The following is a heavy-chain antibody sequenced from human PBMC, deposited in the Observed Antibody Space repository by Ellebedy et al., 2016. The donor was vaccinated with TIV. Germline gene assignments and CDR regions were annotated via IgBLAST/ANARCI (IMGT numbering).Heavy chain of an antibody. Sequence: AASVKVSCKASGYTFTSYDINWVRQATGQGLEWMGWMNPNSGNTGYAQKFQGRVTMTRNTSISTAYMELSSLRSEDTAVYYCARVADRNYYYGMDVWGQGTTVTVSS. CDR1: GYTFTSYD. CDR2: MNPNSGNT. D-gene: IGHD6-6*01. J-gene: IGHJ6*02. CDR3: ARVADRNYYYGMDV. V-gene: IGHV1-8*01.